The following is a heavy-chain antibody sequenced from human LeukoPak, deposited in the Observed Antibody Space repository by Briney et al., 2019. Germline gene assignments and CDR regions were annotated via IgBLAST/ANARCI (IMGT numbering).Heavy chain of an antibody. CDR2: LSYTGST. CDR3: ARALNENSYAFDS. Sequence: PSETLSLTCTVSGGSISSGEYYWSWIRQPPGKGLEWIGYLSYTGSTYHNPSLKSRVSISVDTSKNQFSLKLMSVTAADTAVYHCARALNENSYAFDSWGQGTLVTVSS. CDR1: GGSISSGEYY. J-gene: IGHJ4*02. V-gene: IGHV4-30-4*01. D-gene: IGHD5-18*01.